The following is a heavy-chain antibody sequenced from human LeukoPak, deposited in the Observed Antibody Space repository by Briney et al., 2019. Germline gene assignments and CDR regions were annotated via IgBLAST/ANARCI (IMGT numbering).Heavy chain of an antibody. J-gene: IGHJ6*03. CDR2: ISGRGGIT. V-gene: IGHV3-23*01. D-gene: IGHD2-21*01. Sequence: SGGSLRLSCAASEFTSNNYAVSWVRQAPGQGLEWVSTISGRGGITYYADSVKGRFTISRDNSKNTVFLQMNSLRVDDTAVYYCAKALRETHRPVYSYYYMDVWGKGTTVTVSS. CDR3: AKALRETHRPVYSYYYMDV. CDR1: EFTSNNYA.